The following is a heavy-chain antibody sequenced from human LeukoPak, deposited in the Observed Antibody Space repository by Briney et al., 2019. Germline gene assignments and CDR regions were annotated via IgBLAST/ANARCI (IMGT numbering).Heavy chain of an antibody. V-gene: IGHV3-30*02. J-gene: IGHJ4*02. D-gene: IGHD4-23*01. CDR1: GFTFSSYS. CDR2: IRYDGSNK. CDR3: AKDGHGGNPPAHY. Sequence: GGSLRLSCAASGFTFSSYSMNWVRQAPGKGLEWVAFIRYDGSNKYYADSVKGRFTISRDNSKNTLYLQMNSLRAEDTAVYYCAKDGHGGNPPAHYWGQGTLVTVSS.